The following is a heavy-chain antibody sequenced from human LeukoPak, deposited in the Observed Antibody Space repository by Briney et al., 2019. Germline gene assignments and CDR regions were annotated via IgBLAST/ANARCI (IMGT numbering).Heavy chain of an antibody. CDR3: VKSGGYGLIDY. Sequence: SETLSLTCTVSGGSISSYYWSWIRQPPGKGLEWIGYIYYSGSTNYNPSLKSRVTISVDTSKNQFSLRLNSVTAADTAMYFCVKSGGYGLIDYWGQGTLVTASS. CDR2: IYYSGST. J-gene: IGHJ4*02. D-gene: IGHD1-26*01. CDR1: GGSISSYY. V-gene: IGHV4-59*08.